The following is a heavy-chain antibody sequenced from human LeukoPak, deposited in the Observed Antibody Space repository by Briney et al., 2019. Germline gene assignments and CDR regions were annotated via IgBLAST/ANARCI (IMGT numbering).Heavy chain of an antibody. D-gene: IGHD6-13*01. CDR1: GFTFSSYG. CDR3: AKVGIRYSSRGGWFDP. J-gene: IGHJ5*02. Sequence: GGSLRLSCAASGFTFSSYGMYWVRQAPGKGLEWVAFIRYDGSNKYYADSVKGRFTISRDNSKNTLYLQMNSLRAEDTAVYYCAKVGIRYSSRGGWFDPWGQGTLVTVSS. V-gene: IGHV3-30*02. CDR2: IRYDGSNK.